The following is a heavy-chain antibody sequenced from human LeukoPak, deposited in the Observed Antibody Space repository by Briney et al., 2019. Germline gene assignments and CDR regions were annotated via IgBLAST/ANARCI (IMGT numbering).Heavy chain of an antibody. CDR1: GFTFSSYS. CDR3: ERHTGGLEDY. D-gene: IGHD1-14*01. Sequence: PGGSPRLSCAASGFTFSSYSMNWVRQAPGKGLEWVSSISSSSSYIYYADSVKGRFTISRDNAKNSLYLQMNSLRAEDMAVYYCERHTGGLEDYWGQGTLVTVSS. J-gene: IGHJ4*02. V-gene: IGHV3-21*01. CDR2: ISSSSSYI.